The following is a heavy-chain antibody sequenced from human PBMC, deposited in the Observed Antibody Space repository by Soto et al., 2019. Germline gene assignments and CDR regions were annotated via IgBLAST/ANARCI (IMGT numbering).Heavy chain of an antibody. Sequence: QVQLVESGGGVVQPGRSLRLSCAASGFTFSSYGMHWVRQAPGKGLEWVAVISYAGSNKYYADSVKGRFTISRDNSKNTLYLQMTSLRAEDTAVYYCAKEGGKGAARPQRGWFDPLGQGTLVTVSS. CDR1: GFTFSSYG. CDR2: ISYAGSNK. V-gene: IGHV3-30*18. D-gene: IGHD6-6*01. CDR3: AKEGGKGAARPQRGWFDP. J-gene: IGHJ5*02.